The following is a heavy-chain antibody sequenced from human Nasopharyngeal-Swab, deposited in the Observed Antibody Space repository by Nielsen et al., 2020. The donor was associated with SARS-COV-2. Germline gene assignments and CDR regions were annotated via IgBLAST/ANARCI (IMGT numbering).Heavy chain of an antibody. Sequence: PGKGLEWIGEINHSGSTNYNPSLKSRVTISVDTSKNQFSLKLSSVTAADTVVYYCARGQGPRHYYDSSGYYYDVLGRGYYFDYWGQGTLVTVSS. CDR3: ARGQGPRHYYDSSGYYYDVLGRGYYFDY. V-gene: IGHV4-34*01. J-gene: IGHJ4*02. D-gene: IGHD3-22*01. CDR2: INHSGST.